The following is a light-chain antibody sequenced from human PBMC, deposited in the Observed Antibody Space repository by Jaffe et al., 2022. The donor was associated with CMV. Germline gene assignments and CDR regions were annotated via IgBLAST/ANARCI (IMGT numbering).Light chain of an antibody. CDR3: AAWDDSLNGYV. J-gene: IGLJ1*01. V-gene: IGLV1-44*01. CDR2: TNN. Sequence: QSVLTQPPSASGTPGQRVTISCSGSSSNIGSNLVNWYQQLPGTAPKLLIYTNNQRPSGVPDRFSGSKSGSSASLAISGLQSEDEADYYCAAWDDSLNGYVFGAGTKVTVL. CDR1: SSNIGSNL.